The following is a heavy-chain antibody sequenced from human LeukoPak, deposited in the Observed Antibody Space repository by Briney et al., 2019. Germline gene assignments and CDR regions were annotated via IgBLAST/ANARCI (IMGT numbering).Heavy chain of an antibody. CDR3: ARGGGCRSTSCDFDH. J-gene: IGHJ4*02. CDR1: GXSISSLY. V-gene: IGHV4-59*11. D-gene: IGHD2-2*01. Sequence: SETLSLTCTVSGXSISSLYWNWIRQPPGKGLEWIGYISNSGSSSYNPSLNSRVTISIDTSKNQFSLNLNSVTAADTAVYYCARGGGCRSTSCDFDHWGQGTLVTVSS. CDR2: ISNSGSS.